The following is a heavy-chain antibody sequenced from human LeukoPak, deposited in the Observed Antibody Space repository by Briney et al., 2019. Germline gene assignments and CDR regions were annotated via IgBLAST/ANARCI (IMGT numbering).Heavy chain of an antibody. J-gene: IGHJ4*02. CDR3: GKSGDVYDLDY. V-gene: IGHV3-30*02. Sequence: PGGSLRLSCAASGFTFSSYEMNWVRQAPGKGLEWVAFIRYDGSNKYYADSVKGRFTISRDNSKNTLYLQMNSLRGEDTAVYYCGKSGDVYDLDYWGQGTLVTVSS. CDR2: IRYDGSNK. D-gene: IGHD5/OR15-5a*01. CDR1: GFTFSSYE.